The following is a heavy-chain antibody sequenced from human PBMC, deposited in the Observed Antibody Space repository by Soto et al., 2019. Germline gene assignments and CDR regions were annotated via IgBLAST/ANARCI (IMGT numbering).Heavy chain of an antibody. CDR1: GYTFTSYG. D-gene: IGHD6-6*01. Sequence: ASVKVSCKASGYTFTSYGISWVRQAPGQRLEWMGWINAGNGNTKYSQKFQGRVTITRDTSASTAYMELSSLRSEDTAVYYCASRDSSSLYYYGMDVWGQGTTVTVSS. V-gene: IGHV1-3*01. CDR2: INAGNGNT. J-gene: IGHJ6*02. CDR3: ASRDSSSLYYYGMDV.